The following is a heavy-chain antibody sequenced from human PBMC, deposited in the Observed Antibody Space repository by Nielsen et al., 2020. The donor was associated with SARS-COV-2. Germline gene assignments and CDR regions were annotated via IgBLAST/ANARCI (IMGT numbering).Heavy chain of an antibody. CDR3: ARKQGTYDILTDSHYDYMDV. Sequence: ASVKVSCKASGYTFTSYGITWVRQAPGQGLEWLGWTGIYNGNTKYAQKLQGRVTMTTDTSTTTAYMELRSLRSDDTAVYYCARKQGTYDILTDSHYDYMDVWGTGTTVTVSS. CDR1: GYTFTSYG. D-gene: IGHD3-9*01. J-gene: IGHJ6*03. V-gene: IGHV1-18*04. CDR2: TGIYNGNT.